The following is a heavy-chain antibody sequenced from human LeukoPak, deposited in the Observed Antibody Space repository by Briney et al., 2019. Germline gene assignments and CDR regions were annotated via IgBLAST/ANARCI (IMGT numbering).Heavy chain of an antibody. V-gene: IGHV4-30-4*08. D-gene: IGHD3-3*01. Sequence: TLSLTCTVSGGSISSGDYYWSWIRQPPGKGLEWIGYIYYSGSTYYNPSLKSRVTISVDTSKNQFSLKLSSVTAADAAVYYCARGLYDFWSGYPPYFDYWGQGTLVTVSS. CDR1: GGSISSGDYY. J-gene: IGHJ4*02. CDR3: ARGLYDFWSGYPPYFDY. CDR2: IYYSGST.